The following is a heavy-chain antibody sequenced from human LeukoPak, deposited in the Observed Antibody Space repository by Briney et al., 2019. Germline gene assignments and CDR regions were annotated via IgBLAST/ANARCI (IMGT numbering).Heavy chain of an antibody. Sequence: SVKVSCTASGGTFSSYAISWVRQAPGQGLEWMGGIIPIFGTANYAQKFQGRVTITADESTSTAYMELSSLRSEDTAVYYCARERDFWSGYYNRMDVWGQGTTVTVSS. CDR1: GGTFSSYA. CDR3: ARERDFWSGYYNRMDV. V-gene: IGHV1-69*01. CDR2: IIPIFGTA. J-gene: IGHJ6*02. D-gene: IGHD3-3*01.